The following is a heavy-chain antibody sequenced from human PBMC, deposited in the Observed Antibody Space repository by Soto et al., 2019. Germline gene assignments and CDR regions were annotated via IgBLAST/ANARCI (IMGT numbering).Heavy chain of an antibody. V-gene: IGHV3-21*01. D-gene: IGHD2-15*01. CDR2: ISSGSSNI. CDR1: GFAFRSYN. CDR3: ASATVVAGTSDF. Sequence: EVQLVESGGGLVKPGGSLTLSCAGSGFAFRSYNMNWVRQPPGKGLEWVASISSGSSNIYYADSVKGRFTISRDNAKDSLYLQMDSLRAEDSAVYYCASATVVAGTSDFWGQGTLLTVSS. J-gene: IGHJ4*02.